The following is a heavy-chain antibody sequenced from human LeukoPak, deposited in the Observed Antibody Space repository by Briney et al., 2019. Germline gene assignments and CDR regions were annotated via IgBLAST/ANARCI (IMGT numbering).Heavy chain of an antibody. D-gene: IGHD5-12*01. J-gene: IGHJ4*02. CDR3: AKEIFSGLLYIDY. Sequence: GGSLRLSCAASGFTFSSSSISWVRQAPGKGLEWVSAITDAVGSTHYADSVKGRFTISSDNSKNTVYLQMNSLRPEDMAVYYCAKEIFSGLLYIDYWGQGIPVTVSS. CDR2: ITDAVGST. V-gene: IGHV3-23*01. CDR1: GFTFSSSS.